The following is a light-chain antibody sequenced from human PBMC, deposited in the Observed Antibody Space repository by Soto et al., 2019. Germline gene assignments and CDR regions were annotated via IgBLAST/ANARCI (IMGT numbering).Light chain of an antibody. CDR3: QQSYSTPLT. Sequence: DIQMTQSPSSLSASVGDRVTITCRASQSISSYLNWYQQKPGKAPKRLIYVASSLQSGVPSRFSGSRSGTDVTLTISSLQPEEFATYYCQQSYSTPLTFGGGTKVEIK. V-gene: IGKV1-39*01. J-gene: IGKJ4*01. CDR1: QSISSY. CDR2: VAS.